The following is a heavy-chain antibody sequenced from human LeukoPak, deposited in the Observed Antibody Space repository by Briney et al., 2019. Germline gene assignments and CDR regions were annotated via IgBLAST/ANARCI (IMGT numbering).Heavy chain of an antibody. D-gene: IGHD6-13*01. V-gene: IGHV4-61*02. Sequence: PSQTLSLTCTVSGGSISSGSYYWSWIRQPAGKGLEWIGRIYSSGSTNYNPSLKSRVTMSVDTSKNQFSLKLSSVTAADTAVYYCARDDGRSSSWYDAFDNWGQGTMVTVSS. CDR3: ARDDGRSSSWYDAFDN. CDR1: GGSISSGSYY. J-gene: IGHJ3*02. CDR2: IYSSGST.